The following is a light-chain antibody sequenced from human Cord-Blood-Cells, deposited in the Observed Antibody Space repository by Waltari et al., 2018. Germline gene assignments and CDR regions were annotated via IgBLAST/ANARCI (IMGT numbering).Light chain of an antibody. V-gene: IGKV2-28*01. CDR3: MQALQTPFT. J-gene: IGKJ3*01. CDR1: QSLLHSNGYNY. Sequence: DIELTQSPLSLPGTPGKTASISCTSSQSLLHSNGYNYLDWYLQKPGQSPQLLIYLGSNRASGVPDRFSGSGSGTDFTLKISRVEAEDVGVYYCMQALQTPFTFGPGTKVDIK. CDR2: LGS.